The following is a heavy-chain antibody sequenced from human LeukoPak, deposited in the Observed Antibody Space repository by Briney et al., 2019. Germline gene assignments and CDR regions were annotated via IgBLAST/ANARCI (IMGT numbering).Heavy chain of an antibody. V-gene: IGHV3-53*01. D-gene: IGHD5-18*01. CDR3: ARVVSGGYSSIDY. J-gene: IGHJ4*02. CDR1: GFSVSNNY. CDR2: IYSGGST. Sequence: GGSLRLSCAASGFSVSNNYMSWVRQPPGKGLEWVSVIYSGGSTYYANSVKGRFTISRDNSKNTLYLQMNSLRAEDTAVYYCARVVSGGYSSIDYWGQGTLVTVSS.